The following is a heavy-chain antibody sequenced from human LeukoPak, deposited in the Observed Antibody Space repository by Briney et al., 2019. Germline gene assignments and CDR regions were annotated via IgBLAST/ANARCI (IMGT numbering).Heavy chain of an antibody. V-gene: IGHV4-38-2*02. CDR3: ARALTTVTTEVLYYFDY. CDR2: INHSGST. CDR1: GYSISSGYY. Sequence: SETLSLTCTVSGYSISSGYYWSWIRQPPGKGLEWIGEINHSGSTNYNPSLKGRVTMSVDTSKNQFSLKLSSVTAADTAVYYCARALTTVTTEVLYYFDYWGQGILVTVSS. J-gene: IGHJ4*02. D-gene: IGHD4-17*01.